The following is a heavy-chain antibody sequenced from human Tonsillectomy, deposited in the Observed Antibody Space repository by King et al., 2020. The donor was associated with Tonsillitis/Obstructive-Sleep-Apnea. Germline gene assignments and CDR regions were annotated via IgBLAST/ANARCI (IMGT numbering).Heavy chain of an antibody. CDR2: ISSSGSTI. CDR3: ARAVEPDAFDI. Sequence: VQLVESGGGLVKPGGSLRISCAASGFTFSDYYMTWIRQAPGKGLEWLSYISSSGSTIYYADSVKGRFTIFRDNAKNSLYLQMNSLRAEDTAVYYCARAVEPDAFDIWGQGTMVTVSS. D-gene: IGHD1-26*01. J-gene: IGHJ3*02. CDR1: GFTFSDYY. V-gene: IGHV3-11*01.